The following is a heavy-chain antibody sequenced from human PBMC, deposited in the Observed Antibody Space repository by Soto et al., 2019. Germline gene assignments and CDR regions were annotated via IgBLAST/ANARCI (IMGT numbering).Heavy chain of an antibody. V-gene: IGHV1-69*06. CDR2: IIPIFGTA. D-gene: IGHD3-10*01. Sequence: QVQLVQSGAEVKKPGSSVKVSCKASGGTFSSYAISWVRQAPGQGLEWMGGIIPIFGTANYAQKFQGRVTITADKSTSTAYMELSSLRSEDTAVYYCARINIPRITMVRGVKSPLYYFDYWGQGTLVTVSS. CDR1: GGTFSSYA. J-gene: IGHJ4*02. CDR3: ARINIPRITMVRGVKSPLYYFDY.